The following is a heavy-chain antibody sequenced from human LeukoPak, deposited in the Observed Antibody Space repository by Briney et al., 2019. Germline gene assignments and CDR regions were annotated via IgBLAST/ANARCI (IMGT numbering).Heavy chain of an antibody. CDR1: GYSFIRYH. CDR3: ARGRILYYFDY. CDR2: LKLYDGSI. V-gene: IGHV1-46*01. J-gene: IGHJ4*02. Sequence: ASVKVSCKASGYSFIRYHIHWVRQAPGQGLEWMGVLKLYDGSISHAQKFQGRVTMTSDTSTSTVYMELSSLRSEDTAVYYCARGRILYYFDYWGQGTLVSVSS.